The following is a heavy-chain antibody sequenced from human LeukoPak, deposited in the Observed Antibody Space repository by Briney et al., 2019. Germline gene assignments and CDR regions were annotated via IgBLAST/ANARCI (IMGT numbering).Heavy chain of an antibody. CDR3: ARDFTVTADNWFDP. CDR2: IYTSGST. J-gene: IGHJ5*02. Sequence: PSETLSLTCTVSGDSVSSGHYYWSWIRQPAGKGLEWIGRIYTSGSTNYNPSLKSRVTMSVDTSKNQFSLKLSSVTAADTAVYYCARDFTVTADNWFDPWGQGTLVTVSS. V-gene: IGHV4-61*02. D-gene: IGHD4-17*01. CDR1: GDSVSSGHYY.